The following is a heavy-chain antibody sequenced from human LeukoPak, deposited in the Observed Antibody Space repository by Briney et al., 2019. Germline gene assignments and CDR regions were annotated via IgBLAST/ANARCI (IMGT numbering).Heavy chain of an antibody. J-gene: IGHJ3*02. D-gene: IGHD6-19*01. Sequence: SETLSLTCTVSGYSISNGYYWSWIRQPPGKGLEWIGEINHSGSTNYNPSLKSRVTISVDTSKNQFSLKLSSVTAADTAVYYCARHKQWLVLMESLDIWGQGTMVTVSS. CDR2: INHSGST. CDR3: ARHKQWLVLMESLDI. CDR1: GYSISNGYY. V-gene: IGHV4-34*01.